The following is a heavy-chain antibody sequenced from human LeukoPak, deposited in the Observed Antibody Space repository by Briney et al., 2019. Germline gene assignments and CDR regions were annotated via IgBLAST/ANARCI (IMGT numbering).Heavy chain of an antibody. Sequence: GGSLRLSCAVSGFTVSSNYMNWVRQAPGKGLEWVSVIYSGDTTHYADSVKGSFTISRDNSKNTLYLQMNNLRAEDTAVYYCARDPDWGCILHSWGQGTLVTVSS. V-gene: IGHV3-66*01. CDR3: ARDPDWGCILHS. CDR1: GFTVSSNY. D-gene: IGHD7-27*01. J-gene: IGHJ4*02. CDR2: IYSGDTT.